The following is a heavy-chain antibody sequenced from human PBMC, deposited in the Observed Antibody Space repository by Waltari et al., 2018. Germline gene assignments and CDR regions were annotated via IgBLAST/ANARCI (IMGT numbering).Heavy chain of an antibody. CDR3: VRVTQVWLRGFYHPYMDV. Sequence: QMLLQQWGAGLLKPSETLSLTCSLSGGSFLDYDCGWIRQPPGKGLEWIGQISQSGTTTSNPSLRRRVSLSLDASQKRFGLKMTSVSASDSAIFYCVRVTQVWLRGFYHPYMDVWGRGTTVIVSS. CDR1: GGSFLDYD. V-gene: IGHV4-34*02. D-gene: IGHD3-9*01. CDR2: ISQSGTT. J-gene: IGHJ6*03.